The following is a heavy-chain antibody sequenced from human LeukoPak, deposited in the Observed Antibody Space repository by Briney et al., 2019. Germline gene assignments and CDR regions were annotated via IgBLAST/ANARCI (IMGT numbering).Heavy chain of an antibody. CDR3: ARVEIRGGNPEGYFDY. CDR1: GGSISSGGYY. V-gene: IGHV4-31*03. J-gene: IGHJ4*02. D-gene: IGHD4-23*01. Sequence: SETLSLTCTVSGGSISSGGYYWSWIRQHPGKGLEWIGYIYYSGSTYYNPSLKSRVTISVDTSKNQFSLKLSSVTAADTAVYYCARVEIRGGNPEGYFDYWGQGTLVTVSS. CDR2: IYYSGST.